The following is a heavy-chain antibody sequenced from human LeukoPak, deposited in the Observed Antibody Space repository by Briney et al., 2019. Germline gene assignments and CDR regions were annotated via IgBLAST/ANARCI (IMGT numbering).Heavy chain of an antibody. Sequence: ASVKVSCKASGYTFTSYGISWVRQAPGQGLEWMGWISAYNGNTNYAQKLQGRVTVTTDTSTSTAYMELRSLRSDDTAVYYCASTQRYDSSGYYQPDYFDYWGQGTLVTVSS. V-gene: IGHV1-18*01. J-gene: IGHJ4*02. CDR3: ASTQRYDSSGYYQPDYFDY. CDR2: ISAYNGNT. CDR1: GYTFTSYG. D-gene: IGHD3-22*01.